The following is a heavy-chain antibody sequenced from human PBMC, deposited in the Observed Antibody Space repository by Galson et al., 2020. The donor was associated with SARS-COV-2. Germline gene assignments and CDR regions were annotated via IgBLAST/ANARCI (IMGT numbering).Heavy chain of an antibody. CDR2: VYPSGTT. CDR3: ARQGVNMIVLVTVPGWYFDL. V-gene: IGHV4-38-2*02. J-gene: IGHJ2*01. D-gene: IGHD3-22*01. Sequence: SETLSLTCTVSGYSVSTTNYWGWVRQPPRRGLEWLGSVYPSGTTYYNPSLKSRVTISVDTSKNQFSLRLDSVTAADMALYYCARQGVNMIVLVTVPGWYFDLWGRGTLVTVSS. CDR1: GYSVSTTNY.